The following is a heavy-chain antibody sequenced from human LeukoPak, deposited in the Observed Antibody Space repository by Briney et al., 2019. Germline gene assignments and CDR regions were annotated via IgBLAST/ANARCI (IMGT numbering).Heavy chain of an antibody. V-gene: IGHV1-8*01. CDR2: MNPNSGNT. J-gene: IGHJ6*02. CDR1: GYTFTSYD. Sequence: ASVKVSCKASGYTFTSYDINWVRQATGQGLEWMGWMNPNSGNTGYAQKFQGRVTMTRNTSISTAYMELSSLRSEDTAVYYCARSVVQQSWIQLWLPKYGMDVWGQGTTVTVSS. CDR3: ARSVVQQSWIQLWLPKYGMDV. D-gene: IGHD5-18*01.